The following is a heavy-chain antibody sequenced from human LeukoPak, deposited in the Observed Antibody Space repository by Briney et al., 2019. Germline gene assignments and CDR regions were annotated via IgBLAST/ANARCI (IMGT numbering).Heavy chain of an antibody. D-gene: IGHD2-2*01. V-gene: IGHV3-48*03. CDR2: ISSSGSTI. Sequence: GGSLRLSRAASGFTFSSYEMNWVRQAPGKGLEWVSYISSSGSTIYYADSVKGRFTISRDNAKNTLYLQMNSLRAKDTAVYFCARAITGDTVSTFDPWGQGTLATVSS. J-gene: IGHJ5*02. CDR1: GFTFSSYE. CDR3: ARAITGDTVSTFDP.